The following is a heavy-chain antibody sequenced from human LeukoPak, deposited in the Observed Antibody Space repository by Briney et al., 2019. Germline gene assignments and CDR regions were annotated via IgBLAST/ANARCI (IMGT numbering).Heavy chain of an antibody. CDR1: GGSISSSSYY. V-gene: IGHV4-39*07. CDR2: IYYSGST. CDR3: ASGSGSYYNSGPWFDP. Sequence: TSSETLSLTCTVSGGSISSSSYYWGWIRQPPGKGLEWIGSIYYSGSTYYNPSLKSRVTISVDTSKNQFSLKLSSVTAADTAVYYCASGSGSYYNSGPWFDPWGQGTLVTVSS. J-gene: IGHJ5*02. D-gene: IGHD3-10*01.